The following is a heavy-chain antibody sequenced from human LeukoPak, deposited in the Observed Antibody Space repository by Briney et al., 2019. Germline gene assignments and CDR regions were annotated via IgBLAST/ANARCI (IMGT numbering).Heavy chain of an antibody. CDR3: ARPAYCDGTNCGYWLDP. V-gene: IGHV1-46*01. CDR1: GSTFTWFL. CDR2: INPRGDIT. J-gene: IGHJ5*02. D-gene: IGHD2-21*01. Sequence: ASVKVSCKTSGSTFTWFLIHWVRQAPGQGLEWVGTINPRGDITSYAQRFQGRVTLTEDTATSTIYMELSSLTSDDTAVYFCARPAYCDGTNCGYWLDPWGPGTLVTVSS.